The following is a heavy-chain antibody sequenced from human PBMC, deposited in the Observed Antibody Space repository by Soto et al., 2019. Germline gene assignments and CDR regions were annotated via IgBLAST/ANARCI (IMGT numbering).Heavy chain of an antibody. V-gene: IGHV3-66*01. CDR1: GFTVSNNY. J-gene: IGHJ4*02. CDR2: IYNAGAT. D-gene: IGHD6-13*01. Sequence: GGSLRLSCAASGFTVSNNYMNWVRQAPGKGLEWVSIIYNAGATYYADSVKGRFTISRDNAKNSLYLQMNSLRDEDTAVYYCARDTYEQPLFFDYWGQGTLVTVSS. CDR3: ARDTYEQPLFFDY.